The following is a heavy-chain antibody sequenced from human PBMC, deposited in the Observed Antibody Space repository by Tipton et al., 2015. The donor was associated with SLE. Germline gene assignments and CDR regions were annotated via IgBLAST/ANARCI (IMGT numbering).Heavy chain of an antibody. Sequence: TLSLTCSVSGGSMSHHYWSWIRQPPGKGLEWIGYIYYTGNTNYNPSLKSRVTMSVDTSKSQFSLKLTFVSAADTAIYYCARMGLCTTTTCNEGAFDVWGQGSMVTVSS. J-gene: IGHJ3*01. V-gene: IGHV4-59*11. D-gene: IGHD2-2*01. CDR1: GGSMSHHY. CDR2: IYYTGNT. CDR3: ARMGLCTTTTCNEGAFDV.